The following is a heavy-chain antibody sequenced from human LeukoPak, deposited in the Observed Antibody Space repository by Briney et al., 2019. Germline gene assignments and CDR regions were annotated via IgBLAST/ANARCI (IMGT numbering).Heavy chain of an antibody. CDR1: GGSISSYY. J-gene: IGHJ4*02. CDR3: ARVPFSPHYDFWSGPHSNNFDY. V-gene: IGHV4-59*01. CDR2: IYYSGST. D-gene: IGHD3-3*01. Sequence: SETLSLTCTVSGGSISSYYWSWIRQPPGKGLEWIGYIYYSGSTNYNPSLKSRVTISVDTSKNQFSLKLSSVTAADTAVYYCARVPFSPHYDFWSGPHSNNFDYWGQGTLVTVSS.